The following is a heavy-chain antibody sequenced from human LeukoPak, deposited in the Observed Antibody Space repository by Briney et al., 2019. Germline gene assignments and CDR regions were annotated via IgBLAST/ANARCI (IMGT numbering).Heavy chain of an antibody. CDR2: ITSAGNT. Sequence: PGGSLRLSCAASGFTFSSYAMNWVRQAPGKGLEWVSAITSAGNTYYADSVKGRFTISRDSSKNTLYLQMDSLRSEDTAVYYCARRHDYGDFWGQGTLVTVSS. CDR3: ARRHDYGDF. CDR1: GFTFSSYA. J-gene: IGHJ4*02. V-gene: IGHV3-23*01.